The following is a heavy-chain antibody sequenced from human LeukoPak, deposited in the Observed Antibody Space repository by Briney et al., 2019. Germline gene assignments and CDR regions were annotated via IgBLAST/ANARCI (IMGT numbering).Heavy chain of an antibody. CDR3: ARGGSGSSWFDY. V-gene: IGHV3-23*01. Sequence: GGTLRLSCAASGFTFSSHGMSWVRQAPGKGLEWVSAISGSGSSTYYADSVKGRFTISRDNSKNTLYLQMNSLRAEDTAVYYCARGGSGSSWFDYWGQGTLVTVSS. D-gene: IGHD3-10*01. J-gene: IGHJ4*02. CDR1: GFTFSSHG. CDR2: ISGSGSST.